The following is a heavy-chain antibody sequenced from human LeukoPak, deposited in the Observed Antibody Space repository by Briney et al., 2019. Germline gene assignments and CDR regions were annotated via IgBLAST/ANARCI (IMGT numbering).Heavy chain of an antibody. CDR3: ASDRVSGVFDY. CDR1: GFVFSDFY. V-gene: IGHV3-11*05. CDR2: ISPDGSYT. J-gene: IGHJ4*02. D-gene: IGHD5/OR15-5a*01. Sequence: GGSLRLSCAVSGFVFSDFYINWIRRSPGKGLVWLAYISPDGSYTTYGDSVKGRFVISRDSAKNSVSLQMNSLRVEDTAVYFCASDRVSGVFDYWGQGARVTVS.